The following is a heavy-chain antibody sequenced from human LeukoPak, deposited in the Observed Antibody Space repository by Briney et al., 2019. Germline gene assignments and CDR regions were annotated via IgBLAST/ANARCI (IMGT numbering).Heavy chain of an antibody. CDR3: AKEGTLGLPDQYAFDS. V-gene: IGHV3-48*03. CDR1: GFTFSSYE. D-gene: IGHD3-16*01. J-gene: IGHJ3*02. Sequence: PGGSLRLSCAASGFTFSSYEMNWVRQAPGKGLEWVSYISSSGSTIYYADSVKGRFTISRDNSKNTVHLEMDSLRPEDSALYHCAKEGTLGLPDQYAFDSWGRGTLVTVA. CDR2: ISSSGSTI.